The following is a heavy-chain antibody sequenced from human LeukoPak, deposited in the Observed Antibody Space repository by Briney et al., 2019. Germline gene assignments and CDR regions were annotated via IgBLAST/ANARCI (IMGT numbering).Heavy chain of an antibody. CDR1: GFTFSSYW. D-gene: IGHD4-17*01. CDR2: IKQDGSEK. CDR3: ARDHDYGDTNFDY. Sequence: PGGSLRLSCAASGFTFSSYWMSWVRQAPGKGLEWVANIKQDGSEKYYVDSVKGRFTISRDNAKNSLYLQMNSLRAEDTAVYYCARDHDYGDTNFDYWGQGTLVTVSS. J-gene: IGHJ4*02. V-gene: IGHV3-7*01.